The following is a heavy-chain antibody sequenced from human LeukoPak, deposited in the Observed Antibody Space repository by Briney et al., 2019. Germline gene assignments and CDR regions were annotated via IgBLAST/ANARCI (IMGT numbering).Heavy chain of an antibody. CDR3: AKNRYSSSSWFDP. Sequence: GGSLRLSCAASGFTFSSYSMNWVRQAPGKGLEWVSYISSSSSTIYYADSVKGRFTISRDNAKNTLYLQMNSLRAEDTAVYYCAKNRYSSSSWFDPWGQGTLVTVSS. V-gene: IGHV3-48*01. CDR1: GFTFSSYS. J-gene: IGHJ5*02. CDR2: ISSSSSTI. D-gene: IGHD6-6*01.